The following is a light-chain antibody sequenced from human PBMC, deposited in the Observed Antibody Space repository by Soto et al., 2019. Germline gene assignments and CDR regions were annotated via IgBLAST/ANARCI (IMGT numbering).Light chain of an antibody. CDR2: GAS. CDR1: QSATSNY. Sequence: EIVLTQSPGTLSLSPGERATLSCRASQSATSNYLAWYQQKPGQAPRLLIYGASSRATGIPDRFSGSGSGKDFTLNISRMEPEDFAMYYCHQYGSSPLTFGGGTKVEIK. V-gene: IGKV3-20*01. CDR3: HQYGSSPLT. J-gene: IGKJ4*01.